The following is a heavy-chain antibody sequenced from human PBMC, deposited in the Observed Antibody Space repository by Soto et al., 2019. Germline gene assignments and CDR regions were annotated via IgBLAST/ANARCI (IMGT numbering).Heavy chain of an antibody. CDR1: GYTFTDYY. CDR3: ARYHSSGWYAFDY. Sequence: ASVKVSCKASGYTFTDYYIHWVRQAPGQGLEWMGWTNPNSGGTNYAQMFQGWVTMTRDTSISTAYMELSRLKSDDTAVYYCARYHSSGWYAFDYWGQGTLLTVSS. V-gene: IGHV1-2*04. D-gene: IGHD6-19*01. J-gene: IGHJ4*02. CDR2: TNPNSGGT.